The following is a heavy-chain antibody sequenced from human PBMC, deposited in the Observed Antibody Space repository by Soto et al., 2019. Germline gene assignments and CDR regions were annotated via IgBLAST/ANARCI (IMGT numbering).Heavy chain of an antibody. J-gene: IGHJ4*02. CDR3: ARHSVYDSLSYFDY. Sequence: PSETLSLTCTVSGGSISSSSYYWGWIRQPPGKGLEWIGSIYYSGSTYYNPSLKSRVTISVDTSKNQFSLKLSSVTAADTAVYYCARHSVYDSLSYFDYWGQGTLVTVSS. V-gene: IGHV4-39*01. D-gene: IGHD3-22*01. CDR1: GGSISSSSYY. CDR2: IYYSGST.